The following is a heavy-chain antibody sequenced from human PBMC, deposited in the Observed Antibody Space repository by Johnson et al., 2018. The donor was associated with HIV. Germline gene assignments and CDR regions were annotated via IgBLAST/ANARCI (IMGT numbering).Heavy chain of an antibody. CDR1: GLSFSNFG. CDR2: ISYDGSNK. Sequence: QMMLVESGGGVVQPGKSLTLSCVASGLSFSNFGIHWVRQAPGKGLEWVAVISYDGSNKYYADSVKGRFTISRDNSKNTLYLQMNSLRAEDTAVYYCAREGGDCSSTSCYQDAFDIWGQGTMVTVSS. D-gene: IGHD2-2*01. CDR3: AREGGDCSSTSCYQDAFDI. J-gene: IGHJ3*02. V-gene: IGHV3-30*03.